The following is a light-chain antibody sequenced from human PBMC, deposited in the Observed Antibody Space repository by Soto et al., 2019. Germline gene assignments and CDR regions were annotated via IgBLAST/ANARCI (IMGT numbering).Light chain of an antibody. J-gene: IGKJ2*01. CDR2: GAS. V-gene: IGKV3-15*01. CDR3: QQYNNWYT. CDR1: QSVSSN. Sequence: EIVMTQSPVTLSVSPGEKATLSCRASQSVSSNLAWYQQKPGQAPRLLIYGASTRATDIPARFSGSGSGTEFTLTISSLQSEDFAVYYCQQYNNWYTFGQGTKLEIK.